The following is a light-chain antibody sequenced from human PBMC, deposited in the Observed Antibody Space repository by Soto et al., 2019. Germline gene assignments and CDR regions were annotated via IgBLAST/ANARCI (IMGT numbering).Light chain of an antibody. J-gene: IGKJ2*01. CDR3: HHYSRWPPYT. Sequence: EIVLTQSPDTLSLSPGERATVSCRASQSVSNNDLAWYQQRPGQAPRLVLYGASTRPTGIPDRFSGSGSGTEFTLTISSLEPKDFAVYYCHHYSRWPPYTFGRGTKLDIK. CDR2: GAS. CDR1: QSVSNND. V-gene: IGKV3-20*01.